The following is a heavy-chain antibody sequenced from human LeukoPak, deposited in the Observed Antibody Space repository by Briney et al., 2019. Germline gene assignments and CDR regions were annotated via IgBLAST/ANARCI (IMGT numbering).Heavy chain of an antibody. CDR1: GFRFSDFW. J-gene: IGHJ4*02. V-gene: IGHV3-74*01. Sequence: GGSLRLSCTASGFRFSDFWMYWVRQAPGKGLEWVSRIRGDWHDTTYADSVKGRFTISRDNAQNTLYLQMNSLRVEDTAVYYCASDRVLGSGSLDNWGQGTLVTVSS. CDR2: IRGDWHDT. CDR3: ASDRVLGSGSLDN. D-gene: IGHD3-10*01.